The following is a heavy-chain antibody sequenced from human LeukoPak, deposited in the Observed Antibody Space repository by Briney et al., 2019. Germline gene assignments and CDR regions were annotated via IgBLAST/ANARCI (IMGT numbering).Heavy chain of an antibody. V-gene: IGHV4-38-2*02. CDR3: ARKTTTVTRYYYYYYMDV. CDR2: GYHSGST. Sequence: SETLSLTCTVSGYSISSGYYWGWIRQPPGKGLEWIGSGYHSGSTYYNPSLKSRVTISVDTSKNQFSLKLSSVTAADAAVYYCARKTTTVTRYYYYYYMDVWGKGTTVTVSS. J-gene: IGHJ6*03. D-gene: IGHD4-11*01. CDR1: GYSISSGYY.